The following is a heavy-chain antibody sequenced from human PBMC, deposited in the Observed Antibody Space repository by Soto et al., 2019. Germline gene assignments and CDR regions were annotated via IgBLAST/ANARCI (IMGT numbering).Heavy chain of an antibody. CDR2: IYHSGGT. J-gene: IGHJ4*02. Sequence: QVQLQESGPGLVKPSGTLSLTCAVSGDSIGSSNWWSWVRQPPGKGLEWIGEIYHSGGTNYSPSLRSRVTISLDMSKNQFSLKLTSVTAADTAVYYCAGSTVGIVGATLYDYWGRGTLVTVSS. CDR1: GDSIGSSNW. V-gene: IGHV4-4*02. D-gene: IGHD1-26*01. CDR3: AGSTVGIVGATLYDY.